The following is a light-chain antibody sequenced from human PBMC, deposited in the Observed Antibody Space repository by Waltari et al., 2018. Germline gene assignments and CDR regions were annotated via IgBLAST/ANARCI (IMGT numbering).Light chain of an antibody. CDR3: SSYAGNNNVV. CDR2: DVP. Sequence: QSALTQPRSVSGSPGQSVTISCTGTSTDIGVYNYVSWYQQPPGKAPKPMFYDVPKRPSGVPDRFSGSKSGNTASLTGSGLRAEDEADYYCSSYAGNNNVVFGGGTKLTVL. V-gene: IGLV2-11*01. J-gene: IGLJ2*01. CDR1: STDIGVYNY.